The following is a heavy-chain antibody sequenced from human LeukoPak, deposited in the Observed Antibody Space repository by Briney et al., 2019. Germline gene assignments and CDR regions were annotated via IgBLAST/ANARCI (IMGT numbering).Heavy chain of an antibody. V-gene: IGHV4-39*07. D-gene: IGHD2-15*01. CDR1: GGSISSSSYY. CDR2: IYYSGST. CDR3: ARDGAYCSGGSCSDFDY. J-gene: IGHJ4*02. Sequence: PSETLSLTCTVSGGSISSSSYYWGWIRQPPGKGLEWIGSIYYSGSTYYNPSLKSRVTISVDTSKNQFSLKLSSVTAADTAAYYCARDGAYCSGGSCSDFDYWGQGTLVTVSS.